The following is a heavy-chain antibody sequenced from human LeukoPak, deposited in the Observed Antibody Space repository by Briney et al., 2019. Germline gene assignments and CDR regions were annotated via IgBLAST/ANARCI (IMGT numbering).Heavy chain of an antibody. Sequence: ASVKVSCKASGGSFSSYAISWARQAPGQGLEWMGGIIPIFGTANYAQEFQGRVTITRDTSASTAYMELSGLRSEDMAVYYCARGRVTIFGVAKGDYYYMDVWGKGTTVTVSS. CDR1: GGSFSSYA. V-gene: IGHV1-69*05. D-gene: IGHD3-3*01. J-gene: IGHJ6*03. CDR2: IIPIFGTA. CDR3: ARGRVTIFGVAKGDYYYMDV.